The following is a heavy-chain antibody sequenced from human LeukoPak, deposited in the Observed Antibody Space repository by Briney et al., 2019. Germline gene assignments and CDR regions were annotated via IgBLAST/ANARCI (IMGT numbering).Heavy chain of an antibody. CDR1: GGTFSSYT. J-gene: IGHJ5*02. Sequence: SVKVSCKASGGTFSSYTISWVRQAPGQGLERMGRIIPILGIANYAQKFQRRVTITADKSTSTAYMELSSLRSEDTAVYYCASSTSNGDPRELLNWFDPWGQGTLVTVSS. CDR3: ASSTSNGDPRELLNWFDP. CDR2: IIPILGIA. V-gene: IGHV1-69*02. D-gene: IGHD4-17*01.